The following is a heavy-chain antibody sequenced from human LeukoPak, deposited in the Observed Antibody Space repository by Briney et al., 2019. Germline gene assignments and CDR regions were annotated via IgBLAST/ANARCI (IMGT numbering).Heavy chain of an antibody. V-gene: IGHV4-61*02. CDR1: GGSISSGSYY. CDR2: IYTSGST. J-gene: IGHJ6*03. Sequence: SETLSLTCTVSGGSISSGSYYWSWIRQPAGKGLEWIGRIYTSGSTNYNPSLKSRVTISVDTSKNQFSLKLSSVTAADTAVYYCAKSCSSTSCYTHYYYYMDVWGEGTTVTVSS. CDR3: AKSCSSTSCYTHYYYYMDV. D-gene: IGHD2-2*02.